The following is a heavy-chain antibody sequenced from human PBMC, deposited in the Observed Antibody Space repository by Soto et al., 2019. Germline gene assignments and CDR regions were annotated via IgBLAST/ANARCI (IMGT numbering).Heavy chain of an antibody. CDR2: ISHTGAA. CDR1: GGSISDNDYY. J-gene: IGHJ3*01. D-gene: IGHD2-8*01. Sequence: SETLSLTCTVSGGSISDNDYYWNWIRQPPGKGLEWIGTISHTGAAYYNPSLESRVAISIQTSENQFSLDLSSVTAADTAVYYCARLAYHPNGVNVYGDDAFDLWGQGTMVTVSS. CDR3: ARLAYHPNGVNVYGDDAFDL. V-gene: IGHV4-39*01.